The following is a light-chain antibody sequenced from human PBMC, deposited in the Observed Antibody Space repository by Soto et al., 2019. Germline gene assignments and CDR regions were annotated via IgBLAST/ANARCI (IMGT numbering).Light chain of an antibody. CDR1: SSDVGGYNY. V-gene: IGLV2-14*01. CDR3: SSYTSSSTLV. CDR2: DVS. Sequence: QSALTQPASVSGSPGQSITISCTGTSSDVGGYNYVSLYQQHPGKAPKLMIYDVSNRPSGVSNRFSGSKSGNTASLTISGLQAEDEADYYCSSYTSSSTLVFGGGTKHTVL. J-gene: IGLJ2*01.